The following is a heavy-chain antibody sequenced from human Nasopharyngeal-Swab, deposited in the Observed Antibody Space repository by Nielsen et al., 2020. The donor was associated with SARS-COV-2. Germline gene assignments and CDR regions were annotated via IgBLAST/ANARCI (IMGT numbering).Heavy chain of an antibody. CDR2: FYNSGIS. CDR1: GDSISSLY. Sequence: SETLSLTCTVSGDSISSLYWSWIRQAPGKGLEWIGYFYNSGISNYTPYLEHRVTISGDTSKNQFSLQLKSVTAADTAVYYCATNDLWSGYYLYWGQGTLVTVSS. D-gene: IGHD3-3*01. J-gene: IGHJ4*02. V-gene: IGHV4-59*11. CDR3: ATNDLWSGYYLY.